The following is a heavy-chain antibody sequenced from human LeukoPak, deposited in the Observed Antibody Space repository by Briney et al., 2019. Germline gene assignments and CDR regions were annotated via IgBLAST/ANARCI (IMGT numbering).Heavy chain of an antibody. Sequence: KTSETLSLTCAVYGGSFSGYYWSWIRQPPGKRLEWIGEINHSGSTNYNPSLKSRVTISVDTSKNQFSLKLSSVTAADTAVYYCARVGYYYDSSGYYVSYFQHWGQGTLVTVSS. J-gene: IGHJ1*01. CDR3: ARVGYYYDSSGYYVSYFQH. CDR1: GGSFSGYY. V-gene: IGHV4-34*01. CDR2: INHSGST. D-gene: IGHD3-22*01.